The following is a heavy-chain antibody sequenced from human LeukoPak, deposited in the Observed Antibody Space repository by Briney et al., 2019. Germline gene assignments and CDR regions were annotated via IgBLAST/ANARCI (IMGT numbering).Heavy chain of an antibody. V-gene: IGHV3-30-3*01. CDR1: GFTLSSYA. CDR3: ARDVYYDSSGEGDAFDI. J-gene: IGHJ3*02. Sequence: GGSLRLSCAASGFTLSSYAMHWVRQAPGKGLEWVAVISYDGSNKYYADSVKGRFTISRDNSKNTLYLQMNSLRAEDTAVYYCARDVYYDSSGEGDAFDIWGQGTMVTVSS. CDR2: ISYDGSNK. D-gene: IGHD3-22*01.